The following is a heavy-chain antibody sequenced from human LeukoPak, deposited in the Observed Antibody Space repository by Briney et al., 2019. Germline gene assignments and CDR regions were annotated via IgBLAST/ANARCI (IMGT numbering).Heavy chain of an antibody. CDR2: IAPDGTYT. J-gene: IGHJ2*01. D-gene: IGHD1-14*01. V-gene: IGHV3-30*12. Sequence: GGSLRLSCEASGFTFNYYGMQWVRQAQCTGLQWVAAIAPDGTYTCYADSMKGRIAISRDNSKTTLNLHIYSLTVVDTAVYYCARDSDTTGNHWFFDVWGRGTLVTVSS. CDR3: ARDSDTTGNHWFFDV. CDR1: GFTFNYYG.